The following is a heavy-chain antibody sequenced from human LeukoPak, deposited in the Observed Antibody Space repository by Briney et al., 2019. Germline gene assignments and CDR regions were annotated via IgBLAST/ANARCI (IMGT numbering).Heavy chain of an antibody. CDR2: ISAYDGNT. D-gene: IGHD2-15*01. V-gene: IGHV1-18*01. CDR1: GYTFTSYG. CDR3: AREGPYCSGGSCYSYYYYGMDV. J-gene: IGHJ6*02. Sequence: ASVKVSCKASGYTFTSYGISWVRQAPGQGLEWMGWISAYDGNTNYAQKLQGRVTMTTDTSTSTAYMELRSLRSDDTAVYYCAREGPYCSGGSCYSYYYYGMDVWGQGTTVTVSS.